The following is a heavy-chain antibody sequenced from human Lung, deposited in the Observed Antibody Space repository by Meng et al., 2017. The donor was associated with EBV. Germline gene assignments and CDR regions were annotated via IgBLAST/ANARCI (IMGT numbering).Heavy chain of an antibody. CDR3: ARDGSSNWLLNYFDP. Sequence: QVHLVQPGGEVKKPGASVKVSCKASGYSFTTHGMHWVRQAPGQSLEWMGWINPDGGNTKYSQKFQGRVTIARDTSATTVYMELSSLTSEDTAVYYCARDGSSNWLLNYFDPWGQGTLVTVSS. J-gene: IGHJ5*02. D-gene: IGHD6-13*01. CDR1: GYSFTTHG. CDR2: INPDGGNT. V-gene: IGHV1-3*01.